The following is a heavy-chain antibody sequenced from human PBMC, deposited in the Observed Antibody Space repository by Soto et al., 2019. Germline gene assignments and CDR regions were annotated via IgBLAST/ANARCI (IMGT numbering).Heavy chain of an antibody. CDR3: ARDRKEDTPLVATRY. CDR2: ISSSSSIL. Sequence: EVQLVESGGGLVQPGGSLRLSWAASGFSFSSYSMNWVRQAPGKGLEWASHISSSSSILYYADSVKGRFTISRDNAKNSLSLQMNSRRAEDTAVYYCARDRKEDTPLVATRYWGQGTLVTVSS. J-gene: IGHJ4*02. D-gene: IGHD5-18*01. CDR1: GFSFSSYS. V-gene: IGHV3-48*01.